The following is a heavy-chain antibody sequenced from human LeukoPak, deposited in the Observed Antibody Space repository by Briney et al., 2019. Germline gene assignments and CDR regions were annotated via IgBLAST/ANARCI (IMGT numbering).Heavy chain of an antibody. V-gene: IGHV3-20*04. CDR2: INWNGGST. CDR3: ARDLLSYYYDSSRGDNWFDP. CDR1: GFTFDDYG. Sequence: PGGSLRLSCAASGFTFDDYGMSWVRQAPGKGLEWVSGINWNGGSTGYADSVKGRFTISRDNAKNSLYLQMNSLRAEDTALYYCARDLLSYYYDSSRGDNWFDPWGQGTLVTVSS. D-gene: IGHD3-22*01. J-gene: IGHJ5*02.